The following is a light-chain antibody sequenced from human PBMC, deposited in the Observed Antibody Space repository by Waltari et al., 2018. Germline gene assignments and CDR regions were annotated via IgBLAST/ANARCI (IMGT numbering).Light chain of an antibody. V-gene: IGKV3-20*01. CDR2: GAS. J-gene: IGKJ2*01. Sequence: EIVLTQSPGTLSLSPGERATLSCRASQSVSSSYLAWDQQKPGQAPRLLIHGASSRATGIPDRFSGSGSGTDFTLTISRLEPEDFAVYYCQQYGRSWNTFGQGTKLEIK. CDR1: QSVSSSY. CDR3: QQYGRSWNT.